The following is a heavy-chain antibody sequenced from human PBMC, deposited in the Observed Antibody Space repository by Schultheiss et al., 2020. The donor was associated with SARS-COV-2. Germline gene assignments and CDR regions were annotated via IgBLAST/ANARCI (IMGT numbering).Heavy chain of an antibody. CDR1: GGSISSYY. CDR2: FYHSGST. J-gene: IGHJ4*02. D-gene: IGHD4-23*01. Sequence: SETLSLTCTVSGGSISSYYWSWIRQPPGKGLEWIGYFYHSGSTNYNPSLRSRVSMSVDTSKNQFSLKLSSVTAADTAVYYCARKDGGQILNWGQGTLVTVSS. CDR3: ARKDGGQILN. V-gene: IGHV4-59*01.